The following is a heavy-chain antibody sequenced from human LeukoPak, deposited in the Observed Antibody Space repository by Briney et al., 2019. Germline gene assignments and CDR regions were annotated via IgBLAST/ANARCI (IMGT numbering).Heavy chain of an antibody. V-gene: IGHV4-39*01. CDR3: ARLGEMVTMFDY. D-gene: IGHD5-24*01. Sequence: SETLSLTCTVSGGSISSSSYYWGWLRQPPGKGLEWIGSIYYSGSTYHNPSLKSRVTISVDTPKNQFSLKLSSVTAADAAVYYCARLGEMVTMFDYWGQGTLVTVSS. J-gene: IGHJ4*02. CDR2: IYYSGST. CDR1: GGSISSSSYY.